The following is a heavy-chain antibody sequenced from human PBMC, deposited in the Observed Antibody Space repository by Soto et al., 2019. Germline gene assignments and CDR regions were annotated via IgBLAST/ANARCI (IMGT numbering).Heavy chain of an antibody. CDR1: GFTFSSYN. V-gene: IGHV3-30-3*01. CDR2: ISFDGSNT. J-gene: IGHJ4*02. CDR3: ARDGYNRGGFDY. D-gene: IGHD3-10*01. Sequence: QVQLVESGGGVVPPGGSLRVSCVASGFTFSSYNLHWVRQAQGEELEWVEDISFDGSNTFYADSVKVRFTISRDISRDTLYLKMSSLRDEDTAIYYCARDGYNRGGFDYWGQGTLVTVSS.